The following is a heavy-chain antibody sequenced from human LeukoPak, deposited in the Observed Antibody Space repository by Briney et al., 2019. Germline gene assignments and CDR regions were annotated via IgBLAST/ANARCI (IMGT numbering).Heavy chain of an antibody. D-gene: IGHD3-10*01. CDR2: IYNSGST. Sequence: PSQTLSLTCTVSGGSISSGDSYWTWIRQHPGQGLELIGYIYNSGSTYYNPSLKTRLTISVDTSKNQFSLNLNSVTAADTAVYYCARFPVYGSGSIALDFWGQGTLVTVSS. V-gene: IGHV4-31*03. J-gene: IGHJ4*02. CDR1: GGSISSGDSY. CDR3: ARFPVYGSGSIALDF.